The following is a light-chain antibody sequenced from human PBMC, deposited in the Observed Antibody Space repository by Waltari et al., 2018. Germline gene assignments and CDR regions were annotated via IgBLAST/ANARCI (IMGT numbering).Light chain of an antibody. J-gene: IGKJ1*01. CDR1: QSISFW. Sequence: DIQMTQSPSTLSASVGDRVTITCRARQSISFWLSWYQQKPGTAPQLLIYKASSLESGVPSRFGRSRSVTEFTLTISSLEPDDFATYYCQQYNSYRTFVQGTKVEIK. V-gene: IGKV1-5*03. CDR2: KAS. CDR3: QQYNSYRT.